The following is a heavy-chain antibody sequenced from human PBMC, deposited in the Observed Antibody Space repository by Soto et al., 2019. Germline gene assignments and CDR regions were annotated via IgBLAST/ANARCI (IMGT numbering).Heavy chain of an antibody. J-gene: IGHJ4*02. CDR1: GYTFASHY. CDR2: INPNGGNT. CDR3: GRDTSGLEY. Sequence: QVQLVQSGAEVKKPGASVKVSCQASGYTFASHYIHWVRQAPGQGLEWMGVINPNGGNTRYAQRFQDRLTLTTGTPPNTVYLDLSSLSSDATAVYYCGRDTSGLEYWGQGTLVTVSS. V-gene: IGHV1-46*01.